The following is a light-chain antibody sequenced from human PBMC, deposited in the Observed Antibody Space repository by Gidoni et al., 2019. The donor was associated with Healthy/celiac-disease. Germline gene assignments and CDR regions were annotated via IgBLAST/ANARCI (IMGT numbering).Light chain of an antibody. V-gene: IGKV1-33*01. CDR2: DAS. CDR3: QQYDNLPFT. CDR1: QDISNY. Sequence: DIQMTQSPSSLSASVGDRVTITCQASQDISNYLNWYQQKPGKAPKLLIYDASNLETGVPSRFSGSGSGTDFTFTISSLQPEDIAIYYCQQYDNLPFTFXGXTKVEIK. J-gene: IGKJ4*01.